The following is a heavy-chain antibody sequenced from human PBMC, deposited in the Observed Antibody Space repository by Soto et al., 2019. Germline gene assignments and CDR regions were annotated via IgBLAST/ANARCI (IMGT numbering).Heavy chain of an antibody. D-gene: IGHD6-19*01. J-gene: IGHJ3*02. CDR1: GFTFSSYA. V-gene: IGHV3-23*01. CDR3: AKDARQWLVRGFGAFDI. Sequence: EVQLLESGGGLVQPGGSLRLSCAASGFTFSSYAMSWVRQAPGKGLEWVSAISGSGGSTYYADSVKGRFTISRDNSKNTRYLQMNSLRAEDTAVYYCAKDARQWLVRGFGAFDIWGQGTMVTVSS. CDR2: ISGSGGST.